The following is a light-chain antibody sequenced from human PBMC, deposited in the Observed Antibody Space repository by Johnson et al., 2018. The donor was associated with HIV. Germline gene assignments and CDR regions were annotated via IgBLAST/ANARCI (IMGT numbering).Light chain of an antibody. CDR1: SSNIGNNY. Sequence: HSVLTQPPSVSAAPGQKVTISCSGSSSNIGNNYVSWYQQLPGTAPKLLIYDNNKRPSGIPDRFSGSKSGTSATLGITGLQTGDEADYYCGTLDSSLSVYVFRTGTKVTVL. CDR2: DNN. V-gene: IGLV1-51*01. J-gene: IGLJ1*01. CDR3: GTLDSSLSVYV.